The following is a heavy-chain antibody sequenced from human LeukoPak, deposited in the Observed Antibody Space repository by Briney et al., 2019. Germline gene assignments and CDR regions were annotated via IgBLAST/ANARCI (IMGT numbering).Heavy chain of an antibody. V-gene: IGHV1-46*01. CDR1: GYTFTSYY. D-gene: IGHD2-2*01. Sequence: ASVKVSCKASGYTFTSYYRHWVRQAPGQGLEWMGIINPSGGSTSYAQKFQGRVTMTRDTSTSTVYMELSSLRSEDTAVYYCARHYCSSTSCYPGDAFDIWGQGTIVTVSS. CDR3: ARHYCSSTSCYPGDAFDI. CDR2: INPSGGST. J-gene: IGHJ3*02.